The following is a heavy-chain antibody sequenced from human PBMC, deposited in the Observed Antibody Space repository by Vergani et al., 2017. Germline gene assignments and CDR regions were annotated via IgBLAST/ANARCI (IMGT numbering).Heavy chain of an antibody. D-gene: IGHD2-15*01. CDR1: GYSFTSYW. V-gene: IGHV5-51*01. J-gene: IGHJ4*02. CDR2: IYPGDSDT. CDR3: ARLMAGCSGDSCDSRAVDY. Sequence: EVQLVQSGAEVKKPGASLRISCKGSGYSFTSYWIGWVRQMPGKGLEWMGIIYPGDSDTRYSPSFQGQVTISADKSISTAYLQWSSLQASDTAMYYCARLMAGCSGDSCDSRAVDYWGQGTLVTVSS.